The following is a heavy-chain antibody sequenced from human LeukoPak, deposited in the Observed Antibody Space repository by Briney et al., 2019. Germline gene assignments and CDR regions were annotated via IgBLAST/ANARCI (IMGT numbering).Heavy chain of an antibody. CDR1: GGSISSYY. CDR3: ARDPPRYCSGGSCSGY. Sequence: SETLSLTCTVSGGSISSYYWSWIRQPPGKGLEWIGYIYYSGSTNYNPSLKSRVTISVDTSKNQFSLKLSSVTAADTAVYYCARDPPRYCSGGSCSGYWGQGTLVTVSS. CDR2: IYYSGST. V-gene: IGHV4-59*01. J-gene: IGHJ4*02. D-gene: IGHD2-15*01.